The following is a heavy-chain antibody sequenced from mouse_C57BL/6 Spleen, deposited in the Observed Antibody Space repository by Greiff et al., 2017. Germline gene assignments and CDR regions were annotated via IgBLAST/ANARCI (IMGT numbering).Heavy chain of an antibody. CDR2: IDPSDSET. J-gene: IGHJ2*01. D-gene: IGHD2-12*01. CDR3: ARRLTKGFDY. Sequence: QVQLKQSGAELVRPGSSVKLSCKASGYTFTSYWMHWVKQRPIQGLEWIGNIDPSDSETHYNQKFKDKATLTVDNSSSTAYMQLSSLTSEDSAVYYCARRLTKGFDYWGQGTTLTVSS. V-gene: IGHV1-52*01. CDR1: GYTFTSYW.